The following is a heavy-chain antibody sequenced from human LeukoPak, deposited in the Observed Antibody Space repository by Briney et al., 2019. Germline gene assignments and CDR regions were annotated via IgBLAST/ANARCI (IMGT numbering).Heavy chain of an antibody. CDR1: GFTFSNYV. CDR3: AKDRGDSGGYPLFDY. CDR2: ISRSADNT. Sequence: GGSLRLSCVGSGFTFSNYVMSWVRQAPGKGLEGVSLISRSADNTYYADSVEGRFTISRDDSKNTLYLQMSSLRAEDTAVYYCAKDRGDSGGYPLFDYWGQGTLVTVSS. V-gene: IGHV3-23*01. D-gene: IGHD3-22*01. J-gene: IGHJ4*02.